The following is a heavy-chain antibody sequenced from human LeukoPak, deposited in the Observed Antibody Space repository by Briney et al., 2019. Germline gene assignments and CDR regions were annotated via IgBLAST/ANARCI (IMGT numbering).Heavy chain of an antibody. J-gene: IGHJ6*02. D-gene: IGHD3-10*01. CDR3: AGPFVSGSYYHYYYYGMDV. CDR2: INPSGGST. CDR1: GYTFTSHY. V-gene: IGHV1-46*01. Sequence: ASVKVSCKASGYTFTSHYMHWVRQAPGQGLEWMGIINPSGGSTSYAQKFQGRVTMTRDTSTSTVYMELSSLRSEDTAVYYCAGPFVSGSYYHYYYYGMDVWGQGTTVTVSS.